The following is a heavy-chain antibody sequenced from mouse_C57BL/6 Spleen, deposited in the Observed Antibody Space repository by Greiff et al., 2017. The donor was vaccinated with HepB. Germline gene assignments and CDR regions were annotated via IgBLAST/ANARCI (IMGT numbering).Heavy chain of an antibody. V-gene: IGHV1-54*01. CDR3: ARGGYYALSY. Sequence: LQESGAELVRPGTSVKVSCKASGYAFTNYLIEWVKQRPGQGLEWIGVINPGSGGSNYNEKFKGKATLTADKSSSTAYMQLSSLTSEDSAVYFCARGGYYALSYWGQGTSVTVSS. D-gene: IGHD2-3*01. J-gene: IGHJ4*01. CDR2: INPGSGGS. CDR1: GYAFTNYL.